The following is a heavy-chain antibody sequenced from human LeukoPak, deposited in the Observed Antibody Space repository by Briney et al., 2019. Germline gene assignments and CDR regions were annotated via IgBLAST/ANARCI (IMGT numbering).Heavy chain of an antibody. D-gene: IGHD3-22*01. V-gene: IGHV3-23*01. Sequence: GGSLRLSCAASGFTFSSSAMSWVRQAPGKGLEWVSAVSGSGGSTDYADSVKGRFTISRDNSKNTLYLQVNSLRAEDTAVYYCARDPHYYDSSGYYYYFDYWGQGTLVTVSS. CDR1: GFTFSSSA. J-gene: IGHJ4*02. CDR2: VSGSGGST. CDR3: ARDPHYYDSSGYYYYFDY.